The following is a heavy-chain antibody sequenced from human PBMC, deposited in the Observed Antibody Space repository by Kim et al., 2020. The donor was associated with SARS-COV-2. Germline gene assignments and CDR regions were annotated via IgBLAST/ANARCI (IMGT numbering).Heavy chain of an antibody. J-gene: IGHJ4*02. CDR2: IIPIFGTA. Sequence: SVKVSCKASGGTFSSYAINWVRQAPGQGLEWMGGIIPIFGTANYAQKFQGRVTNTADKSTSTAYMELSSLRSEDTAVYYCARDPGENYFDYWGQGTLVTVSS. CDR1: GGTFSSYA. CDR3: ARDPGENYFDY. V-gene: IGHV1-69*06.